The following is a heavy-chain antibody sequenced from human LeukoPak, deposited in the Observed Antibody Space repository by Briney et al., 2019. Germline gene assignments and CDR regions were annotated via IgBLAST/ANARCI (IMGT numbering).Heavy chain of an antibody. Sequence: GGSLRLSCVVSGFTLSSDWMSWVRQAPGKGLEWVANIKKDGIEKYYVESVKGRFTISRDDAKNSLSLQMNSLRAEDTAVYYCAKEYYYDSSTYWGQGTLVTVSS. V-gene: IGHV3-7*01. CDR2: IKKDGIEK. D-gene: IGHD3-22*01. J-gene: IGHJ4*02. CDR3: AKEYYYDSSTY. CDR1: GFTLSSDW.